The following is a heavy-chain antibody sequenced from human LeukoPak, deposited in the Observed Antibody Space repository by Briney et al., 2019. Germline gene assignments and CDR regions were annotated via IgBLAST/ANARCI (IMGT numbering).Heavy chain of an antibody. CDR3: VKIAPDLP. D-gene: IGHD2-21*01. J-gene: IGHJ5*02. CDR1: RFTFTNYT. V-gene: IGHV3-30*04. CDR2: TSYDGNNK. Sequence: GGSLRLSCAASRFTFTNYTMHWVRQAPGKGLEWVAVTSYDGNNKYYADSVKGRFTISRDNSKNTLYLQMNFLRADDTAVYYCVKIAPDLPWGQGTLVTVS.